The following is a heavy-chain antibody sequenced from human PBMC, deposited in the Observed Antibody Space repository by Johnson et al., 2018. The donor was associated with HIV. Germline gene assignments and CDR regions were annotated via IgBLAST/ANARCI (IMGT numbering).Heavy chain of an antibody. D-gene: IGHD6-13*01. J-gene: IGHJ3*02. CDR2: IYSGGST. V-gene: IGHV3-66*01. CDR3: AKDLGVAADPDAFDI. Sequence: VQLVESGGGLVQPGGSLRLSCAVSGFTVSSNYMSWVRRAPGKGLEWVSVIYSGGSTYYADSVKGRFTISRDNSKNTLYLQMNSLRAEDTAVYYCAKDLGVAADPDAFDIWGQGTMVTVSS. CDR1: GFTVSSNY.